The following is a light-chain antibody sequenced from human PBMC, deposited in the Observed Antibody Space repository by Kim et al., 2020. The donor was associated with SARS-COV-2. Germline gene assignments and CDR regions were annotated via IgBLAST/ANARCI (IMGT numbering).Light chain of an antibody. J-gene: IGKJ1*01. CDR2: AAS. V-gene: IGKV1-27*01. CDR1: PGISHF. CDR3: QNYNSVPRT. Sequence: ASLDNRVPITCRARPGISHFLAWYQQKPGKVPPPLILAASSLQSGDPSRFSGDGSGTDFILTISSLQPEDVATYYCQNYNSVPRTFGQGTKVDIK.